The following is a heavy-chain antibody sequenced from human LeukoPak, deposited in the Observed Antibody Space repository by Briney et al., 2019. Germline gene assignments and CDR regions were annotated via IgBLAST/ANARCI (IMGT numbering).Heavy chain of an antibody. CDR3: ARGYYDNSGNSNAFGI. CDR1: GGSFSGYY. Sequence: SSETLSLTCGVYGGSFSGYYWSWIRQPPGKPLEWIGYIYYSGKTNYNPSLKSRVTMSSDTSKNQFSLKLTSVTAADTAVYYCARGYYDNSGNSNAFGIWGQGTMVTVSS. CDR2: IYYSGKT. D-gene: IGHD3-22*01. V-gene: IGHV4-59*01. J-gene: IGHJ3*02.